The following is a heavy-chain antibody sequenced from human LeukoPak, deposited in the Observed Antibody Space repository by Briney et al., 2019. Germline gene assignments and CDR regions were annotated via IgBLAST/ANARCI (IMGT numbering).Heavy chain of an antibody. Sequence: PSETLSLTCTVSGGSINSYYWSWIRQPPGKGLEWIGYIYYSGSTNYNPSLKSRVTISVDRSKNQFSLKLSSVTAADTAVYYCARAAGYYYDSSGYYGVRWFDPWGQGTLVTVSS. CDR1: GGSINSYY. V-gene: IGHV4-59*12. CDR2: IYYSGST. J-gene: IGHJ5*02. D-gene: IGHD3-22*01. CDR3: ARAAGYYYDSSGYYGVRWFDP.